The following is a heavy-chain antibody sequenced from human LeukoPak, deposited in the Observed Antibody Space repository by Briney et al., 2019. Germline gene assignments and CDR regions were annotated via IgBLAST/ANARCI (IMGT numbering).Heavy chain of an antibody. D-gene: IGHD3-22*01. CDR1: DFTFSTYP. V-gene: IGHV3-23*01. CDR2: ISGSGGST. CDR3: AKGAPTYYYDSSGPDY. J-gene: IGHJ4*02. Sequence: PGGSLRRSCAASDFTFSTYPMSWVRQAPGKGLGGVSAISGSGGSTYYADSVKGRFTISRDNSENTLYLQMNSLRAEDTAVYYCAKGAPTYYYDSSGPDYWGQGTLVTVSS.